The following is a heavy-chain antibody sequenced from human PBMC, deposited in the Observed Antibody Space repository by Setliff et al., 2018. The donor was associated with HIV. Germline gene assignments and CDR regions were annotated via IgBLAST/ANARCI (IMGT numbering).Heavy chain of an antibody. CDR3: ATLNFPLNWFDP. CDR2: IHTSGST. Sequence: SETLSLTCTVSGGSISSSSYYWGWIRQPPGKGLEWIAYIHTSGSTYFNPSFISRVTISIDSSKNQFSLKLMSLTAADTAIYYCATLNFPLNWFDPWGQGTPVTVSS. V-gene: IGHV4-61*05. J-gene: IGHJ5*02. CDR1: GGSISSSSYY.